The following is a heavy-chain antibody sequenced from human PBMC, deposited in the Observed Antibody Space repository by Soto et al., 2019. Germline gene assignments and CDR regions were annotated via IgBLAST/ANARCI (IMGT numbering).Heavy chain of an antibody. J-gene: IGHJ4*02. CDR1: GFIFSSFG. Sequence: QVQLVESGGGVVQPGRSLRLSGEASGFIFSSFGMHWVRQAPGKGLEWVAVIWDDGSNKYYADSVKGRFTISRDDSKNTLFLQMHSLRGEDTAVYYCSGGVGNSGWNFDYWGQGTLVTFSS. CDR3: SGGVGNSGWNFDY. CDR2: IWDDGSNK. V-gene: IGHV3-33*01. D-gene: IGHD6-19*01.